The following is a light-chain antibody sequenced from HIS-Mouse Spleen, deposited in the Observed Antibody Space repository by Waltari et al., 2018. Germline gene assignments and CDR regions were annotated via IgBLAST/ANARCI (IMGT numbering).Light chain of an antibody. CDR2: EDS. CDR3: YSTDSSGNHRV. V-gene: IGLV3-10*01. Sequence: SYELTQPPSVSVSPGQTARITCPGAALPKKYAYWYQQKSGQAPVLVIYEDSKRLSGIPERFSGSSSGTMATLTISGAQVEDEADYYCYSTDSSGNHRVFGGGTKLTVL. CDR1: ALPKKY. J-gene: IGLJ2*01.